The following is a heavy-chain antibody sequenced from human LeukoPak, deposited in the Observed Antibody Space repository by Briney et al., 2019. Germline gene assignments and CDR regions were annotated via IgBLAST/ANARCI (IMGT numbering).Heavy chain of an antibody. CDR2: ISWNSGGV. D-gene: IGHD5-18*01. J-gene: IGHJ6*02. Sequence: GRSLRLSCAASGFMFDEYAMHWVRQAPGKGLEWVSGISWNSGGVGYADSVKGRFTISRDNAKNSLYLQMNSLRAEDTAVYYCARDQFEGGYSYGYGYYYYGMDVWGQGTTVTVSS. CDR3: ARDQFEGGYSYGYGYYYYGMDV. V-gene: IGHV3-9*01. CDR1: GFMFDEYA.